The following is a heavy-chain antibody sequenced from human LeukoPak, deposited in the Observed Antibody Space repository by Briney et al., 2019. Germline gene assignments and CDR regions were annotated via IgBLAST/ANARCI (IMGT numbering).Heavy chain of an antibody. CDR3: VREIHHMARYGDL. J-gene: IGHJ4*02. V-gene: IGHV3-7*01. CDR2: IKQDGSEE. Sequence: QSGGSLRLSCVASGFTFSNHWMTWVRQAPGKGVEWVANIKQDGSEEWYVDSVKGRFTISRDNSKSSLFLQMNSLRADDTALYYCVREIHHMARYGDLWGQGTLVTVSS. CDR1: GFTFSNHW. D-gene: IGHD3-10*01.